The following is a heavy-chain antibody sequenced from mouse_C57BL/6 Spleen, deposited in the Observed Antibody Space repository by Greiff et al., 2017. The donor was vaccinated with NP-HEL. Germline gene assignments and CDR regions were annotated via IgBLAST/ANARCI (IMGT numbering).Heavy chain of an antibody. CDR3: ERHVYDGYLDY. J-gene: IGHJ2*01. CDR2: ISNGGGST. CDR1: GFTFSDYY. V-gene: IGHV5-12*01. D-gene: IGHD2-3*01. Sequence: EVMLVESGGGLVQPGGSLKLSCAASGFTFSDYYMYWVRQTPEKRLEWVAYISNGGGSTYYPDTVKGRFTISRDNAKNTLYLQMSRLKSEDTAMYYCERHVYDGYLDYWGQGTTLTVSS.